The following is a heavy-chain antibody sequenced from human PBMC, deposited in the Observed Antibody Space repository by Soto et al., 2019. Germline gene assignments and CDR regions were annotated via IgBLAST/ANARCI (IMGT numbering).Heavy chain of an antibody. CDR3: QREHEDLTSKFDY. Sequence: GGSLRLSCAASGFTFTRYSMNWVRQAPGKGLEWVSSISSTTNYIYYGDSMKGRFTISRDNAKNSLYLEMNSLRAEDTAVYYCQREHEDLTSKFDYWGQGTLVTVSS. CDR1: GFTFTRYS. J-gene: IGHJ4*02. CDR2: ISSTTNYI. V-gene: IGHV3-21*06.